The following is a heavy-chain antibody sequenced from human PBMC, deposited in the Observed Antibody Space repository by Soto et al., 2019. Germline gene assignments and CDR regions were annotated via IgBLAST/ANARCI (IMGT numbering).Heavy chain of an antibody. CDR3: ARDYSGYDWDS. J-gene: IGHJ4*02. V-gene: IGHV1-18*01. CDR1: GYTITSCG. D-gene: IGHD5-12*01. CDR2: ISAYNGNT. Sequence: ASVKGSCKASGYTITSCGISWVRQAPGQGLEWMGWISAYNGNTNYAQKLQGRVTMTTDTSTSTAYMELRSLRSDDTAVYYCARDYSGYDWDSWGQGTLVTVSS.